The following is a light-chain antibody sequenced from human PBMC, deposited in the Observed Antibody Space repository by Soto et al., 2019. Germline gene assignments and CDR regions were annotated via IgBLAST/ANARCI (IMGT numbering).Light chain of an antibody. J-gene: IGKJ4*01. V-gene: IGKV3-20*01. CDR2: GAS. CDR3: QQSGKSFPLT. CDR1: QSVSSNY. Sequence: EIVLTQSPGTLSLSPGERATLSCRASQSVSSNYLAWYQQKPGQAPKLLIYGASSRATGIPDRFSGSWSGTDFILTISRLEPEDFAMYYCQQSGKSFPLTFGGGTKLEI.